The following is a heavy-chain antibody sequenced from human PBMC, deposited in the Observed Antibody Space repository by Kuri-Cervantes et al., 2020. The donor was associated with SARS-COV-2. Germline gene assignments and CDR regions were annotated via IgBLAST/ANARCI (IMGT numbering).Heavy chain of an antibody. V-gene: IGHV1-2*02. CDR1: GYTFTGYY. D-gene: IGHD2-2*01. Sequence: SVKVSCKASGYTFTGYYMHWVRQAPGQGLEWMGWINPNSGGTNYAQKFQGRVTMTRDTSISTAYMELSRLRSDDTAVYYCARDHSQLLFLLDYYYYMDVRGKGTTVTVSS. CDR3: ARDHSQLLFLLDYYYYMDV. CDR2: INPNSGGT. J-gene: IGHJ6*03.